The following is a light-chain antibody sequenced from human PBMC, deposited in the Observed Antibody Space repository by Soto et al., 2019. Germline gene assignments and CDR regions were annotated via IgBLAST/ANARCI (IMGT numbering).Light chain of an antibody. CDR2: GAS. CDR3: QQYNSWPRT. J-gene: IGKJ1*01. Sequence: EIVMTQSPVTLSVSPGERATLSCRASQGIKNYLAWFQQKPGQAPRLLVYGASTRATTIPARFSGSGSGTEFTLSISSLQSEDFAVYYCQQYNSWPRTFGQGPKVETK. CDR1: QGIKNY. V-gene: IGKV3-15*01.